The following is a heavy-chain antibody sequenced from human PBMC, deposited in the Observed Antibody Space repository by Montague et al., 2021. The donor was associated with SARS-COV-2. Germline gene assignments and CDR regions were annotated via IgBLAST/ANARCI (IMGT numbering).Heavy chain of an antibody. Sequence: CAISGDSVSSNTAAWNWIRQSPSRGLEWLGRTYYRSKWYYDYAVSVKSRMTISPDTSKNQSSLQLSSVTPEDRAVYYCARGPRYSLSWSFDYWGQGTLVTVSS. CDR3: ARGPRYSLSWSFDY. CDR2: TYYRSKWYY. CDR1: GDSVSSNTAA. J-gene: IGHJ4*02. D-gene: IGHD6-13*01. V-gene: IGHV6-1*01.